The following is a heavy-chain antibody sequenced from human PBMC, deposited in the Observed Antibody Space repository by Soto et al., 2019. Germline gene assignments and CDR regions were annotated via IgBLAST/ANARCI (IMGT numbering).Heavy chain of an antibody. CDR2: IYATGST. CDR3: VRDGTKNLRDWFDP. V-gene: IGHV4-4*07. CDR1: GASVAGYE. J-gene: IGHJ5*02. D-gene: IGHD1-1*01. Sequence: XTLSLPCKVSGASVAGYEWSWIRQPPGKGLEWIGRIYATGSTDYNPSLKSRLTMSVDMSKKQFSLTLRSVTEAETALYYCVRDGTKNLRDWFDPWGQGTLVTSPQ.